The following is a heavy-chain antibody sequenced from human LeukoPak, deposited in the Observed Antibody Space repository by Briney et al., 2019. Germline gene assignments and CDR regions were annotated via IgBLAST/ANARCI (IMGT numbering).Heavy chain of an antibody. CDR3: AKVTYGSGTYGAFDY. D-gene: IGHD3-10*01. CDR1: GFTFSSNG. J-gene: IGHJ4*02. Sequence: GGSLRLSCVASGFTFSSNGMHWVRQAPGKGPEWVTFIQYDGSKKYYADSVKGRFTISRDNSKNTLYLEMNSLRAEDTAVYYCAKVTYGSGTYGAFDYWGQGTLVTVSS. CDR2: IQYDGSKK. V-gene: IGHV3-30*02.